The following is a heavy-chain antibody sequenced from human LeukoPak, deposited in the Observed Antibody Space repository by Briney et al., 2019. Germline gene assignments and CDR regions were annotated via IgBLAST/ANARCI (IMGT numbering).Heavy chain of an antibody. J-gene: IGHJ6*02. CDR1: GYSFTSYW. CDR2: IYPGDSDT. D-gene: IGHD5-12*01. CDR3: ARLNSGYEPHYGMDV. V-gene: IGHV5-51*01. Sequence: GESLKISCKGSGYSFTSYWIGWVRQMPGKGLEWMGIIYPGDSDTRYSPSFQGQVTISADKSISTAYLQWSSLKASGTAMYYCARLNSGYEPHYGMDVWGQGTTVTVSS.